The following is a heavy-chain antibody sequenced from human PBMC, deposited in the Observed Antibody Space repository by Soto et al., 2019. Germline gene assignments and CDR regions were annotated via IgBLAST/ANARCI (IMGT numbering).Heavy chain of an antibody. D-gene: IGHD1-26*01. J-gene: IGHJ4*02. V-gene: IGHV4-39*01. CDR1: GGSISSSSYY. CDR3: ARHARLYSGSYHPDY. CDR2: IYYSGST. Sequence: SETLSLTCTVSGGSISSSSYYWGWIRQPPGKGLEWIGSIYYSGSTYYNPSLKSRVTISVDTSKNQFSLKLSSVTAADTALYYCARHARLYSGSYHPDYWGQGTLVT.